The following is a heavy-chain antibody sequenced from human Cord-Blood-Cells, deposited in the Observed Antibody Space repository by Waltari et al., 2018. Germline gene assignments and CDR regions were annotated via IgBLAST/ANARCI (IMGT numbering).Heavy chain of an antibody. CDR2: ISSSSSYI. CDR1: GFTFSSYS. V-gene: IGHV3-21*01. CDR3: ARDRYCSSTSCYDY. D-gene: IGHD2-2*01. J-gene: IGHJ4*02. Sequence: EVQLVESGGGLVKPGGSLRLSCAASGFTFSSYSMNWVGQAPGKGLEWVSSISSSSSYIYYADSVKGRFTISRDNAKNSLYLQMNSLRAEDTAVYYCARDRYCSSTSCYDYWGQGTLVTVSS.